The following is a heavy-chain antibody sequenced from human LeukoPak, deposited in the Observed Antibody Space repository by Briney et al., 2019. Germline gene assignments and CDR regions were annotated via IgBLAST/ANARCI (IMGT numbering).Heavy chain of an antibody. D-gene: IGHD2-2*02. CDR2: ISWNSGGI. J-gene: IGHJ6*02. CDR3: AKGEGCSSTSCYSGYYYGMDV. V-gene: IGHV3-9*01. CDR1: GFTFDDYA. Sequence: GGSLRLSCAASGFTFDDYAMHWVRQAPGKGLEWVSSISWNSGGIGYADSVKGRFTISRDNAKNSLYLQMNSLRAEDTALYYCAKGEGCSSTSCYSGYYYGMDVWGQGTTVTVSS.